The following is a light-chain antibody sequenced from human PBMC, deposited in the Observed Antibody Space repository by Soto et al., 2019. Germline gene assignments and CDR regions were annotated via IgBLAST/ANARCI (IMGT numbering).Light chain of an antibody. CDR2: GNS. J-gene: IGLJ2*01. CDR1: SSNIGAGYD. Sequence: QPVLTQPPSVSGAPGQRVTISCTGSSSNIGAGYDVHWYQQIPGTAPKLLIYGNSNRPSGVPDRFSGSKSGTSASLAITGLQAEDEADYYCQSYDSSLSGWVFGGGTKVTVL. V-gene: IGLV1-40*01. CDR3: QSYDSSLSGWV.